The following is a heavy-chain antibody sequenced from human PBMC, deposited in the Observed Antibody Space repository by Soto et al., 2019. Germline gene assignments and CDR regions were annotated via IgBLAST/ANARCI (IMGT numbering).Heavy chain of an antibody. CDR1: GFTVSSNY. Sequence: GGSLRLSCAASGFTVSSNYMSWVRQXPGKGLEWVSVIYSGGSTYYADSVKGRFTISRDNSKNTLYLQMNSLRAEDTAVYYCAKVTVILRYFDWLPNYGMDVWGQGTTVTVSS. CDR3: AKVTVILRYFDWLPNYGMDV. J-gene: IGHJ6*02. V-gene: IGHV3-53*05. D-gene: IGHD3-9*01. CDR2: IYSGGST.